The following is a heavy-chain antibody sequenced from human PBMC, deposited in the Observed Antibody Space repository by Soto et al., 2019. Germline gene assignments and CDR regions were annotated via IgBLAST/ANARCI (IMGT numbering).Heavy chain of an antibody. CDR2: ISYDGCNK. Sequence: QVQLVESGGGVVQSGMSLRLSCAASGFTFSSYGMHWVRQAPGKGLEWVAVISYDGCNKYYADSVKGRFTISRDSSKNTLYMEMNSLRPEDTAVYYCAKGEYYYGSGSPYYGMDVWGQGTTVTVSS. J-gene: IGHJ6*02. CDR1: GFTFSSYG. V-gene: IGHV3-30*18. D-gene: IGHD3-10*01. CDR3: AKGEYYYGSGSPYYGMDV.